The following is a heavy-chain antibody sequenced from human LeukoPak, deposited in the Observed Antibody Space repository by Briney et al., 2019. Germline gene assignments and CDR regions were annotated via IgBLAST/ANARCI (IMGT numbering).Heavy chain of an antibody. J-gene: IGHJ6*03. V-gene: IGHV4-34*01. CDR1: GGSFSGYY. Sequence: KSSETLSLTCAVYGGSFSGYYWSWIRQPPGKGLEWIGEINHSGSTNYNPSLKSRVTISVDTSKNQFSLELRSVTAADTAVYYCARENIVNIPAAIYYYSYMDVWGKGTTVTVSS. CDR2: INHSGST. CDR3: ARENIVNIPAAIYYYSYMDV. D-gene: IGHD2-2*01.